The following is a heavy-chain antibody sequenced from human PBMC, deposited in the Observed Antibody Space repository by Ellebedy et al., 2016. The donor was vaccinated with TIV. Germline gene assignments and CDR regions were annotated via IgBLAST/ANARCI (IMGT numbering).Heavy chain of an antibody. CDR2: TSPRGDT. CDR3: ARNGAANGWGNWFDP. V-gene: IGHV4-4*02. Sequence: MPGGSLRLSCVVSGGSFMKNWWSWVRQPPGTGLAWIGATSPRGDTNYSPSLRSRVTISLDTSNNQFSLTLTSVTAADTAVDYCARNGAANGWGNWFDPWGQGTLVTGSS. CDR1: GGSFMKNW. J-gene: IGHJ5*02. D-gene: IGHD3-16*01.